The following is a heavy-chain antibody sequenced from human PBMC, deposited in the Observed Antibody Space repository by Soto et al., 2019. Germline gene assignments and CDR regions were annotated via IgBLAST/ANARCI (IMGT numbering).Heavy chain of an antibody. CDR1: EFGFSSNW. CDR2: ISTDGRDT. V-gene: IGHV3-74*01. Sequence: GGSLRLSCAASEFGFSSNWMHWVRQAPGKGLEWVSRISTDGRDTNYADSVKGRFTISRDNARNTLYLEMNSLRAEDSAVYYCARFGTYYDSSGFQYWGQGALVTVSS. D-gene: IGHD3-22*01. CDR3: ARFGTYYDSSGFQY. J-gene: IGHJ4*02.